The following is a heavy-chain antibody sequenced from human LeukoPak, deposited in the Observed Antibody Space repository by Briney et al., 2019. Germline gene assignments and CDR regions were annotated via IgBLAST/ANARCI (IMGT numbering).Heavy chain of an antibody. CDR1: GYTFTSYY. CDR3: ARPYYYDRSGYSSPFDY. D-gene: IGHD3-22*01. V-gene: IGHV1-46*01. J-gene: IGHJ4*02. CDR2: INPSGGST. Sequence: ASVKVSCKASGYTFTSYYMHWVRQAPGQGLEWMGIINPSGGSTSYAQKFQGRVTMTRDTSTSTVYMELSSLRSEDTAVYYCARPYYYDRSGYSSPFDYWGQGTLVTVSS.